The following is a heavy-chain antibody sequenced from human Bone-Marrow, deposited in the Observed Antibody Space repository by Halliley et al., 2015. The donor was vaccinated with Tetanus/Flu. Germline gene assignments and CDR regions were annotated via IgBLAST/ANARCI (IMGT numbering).Heavy chain of an antibody. CDR1: GGSISGSH. Sequence: TLSLTCAVSGGSISGSHWSWVRQPPGKGLEWIGFYSYIGVTRYNPSLKSRATISLDTSKNQVSLKMISLTAADTAVYYCARDPLEGSFDIWGQGTLVTVSS. V-gene: IGHV4-59*01. CDR3: ARDPLEGSFDI. J-gene: IGHJ3*02. CDR2: YSYIGVT.